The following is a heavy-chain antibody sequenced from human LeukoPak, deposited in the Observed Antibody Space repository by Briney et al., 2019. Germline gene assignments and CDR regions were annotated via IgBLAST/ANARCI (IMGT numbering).Heavy chain of an antibody. CDR3: AKNRGTTVTTTCFDY. V-gene: IGHV3-33*06. Sequence: GGSLRLSCAAAGFTFNSYGMHWVRQAPGKGLEWVAVIWYDGSNKYYADSVKGRFTISRDNSKNTLYLQMNSLRAEDTAVYYCAKNRGTTVTTTCFDYWGQGTLVTVSS. CDR2: IWYDGSNK. J-gene: IGHJ4*02. D-gene: IGHD4-11*01. CDR1: GFTFNSYG.